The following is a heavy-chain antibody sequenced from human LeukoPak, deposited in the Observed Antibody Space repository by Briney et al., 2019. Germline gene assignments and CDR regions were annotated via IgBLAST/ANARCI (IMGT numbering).Heavy chain of an antibody. CDR2: IYYSGST. V-gene: IGHV4-39*07. Sequence: PSETLSLTCSVSGGSISSKTSYWGWIRQPPGKGLEWIGTIYYSGSTYYNPSLKSRVTISVDTSKNQFSLNLTSVTAADTAVYYCAREPLADWFDPWGQEPWSPSPQ. J-gene: IGHJ5*02. CDR3: AREPLADWFDP. CDR1: GGSISSKTSY.